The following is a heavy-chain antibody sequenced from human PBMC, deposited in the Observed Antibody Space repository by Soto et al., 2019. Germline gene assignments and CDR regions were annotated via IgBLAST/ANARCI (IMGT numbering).Heavy chain of an antibody. D-gene: IGHD6-6*01. CDR1: GGSFSGYY. Sequence: QVQLQQWGAGLLKPSETLSLTCAVYGGSFSGYYWSWIRQPPGKGLEWIGEINHSGSTNYNPSLKRRVTISVDTSKHLFPLEVSSVTAADTAVYYCASMGRIAARPYWGQETLVTVSS. CDR2: INHSGST. CDR3: ASMGRIAARPY. J-gene: IGHJ4*02. V-gene: IGHV4-34*01.